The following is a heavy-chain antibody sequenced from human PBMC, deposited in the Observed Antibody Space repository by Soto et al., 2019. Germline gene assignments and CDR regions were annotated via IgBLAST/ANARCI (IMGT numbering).Heavy chain of an antibody. Sequence: QLQLQESGPGLVKPSETLSLTCTVSGGSISSSSSYWGWIRQPPGKGLEWIGSIYYSGSTYHNPSLKSRVTISVDTSKNQFSLKLSSVTAADTAVYYCARRVSPREPLRWDYWGQGTLVTVSS. D-gene: IGHD1-26*01. CDR2: IYYSGST. V-gene: IGHV4-39*01. CDR1: GGSISSSSSY. J-gene: IGHJ4*02. CDR3: ARRVSPREPLRWDY.